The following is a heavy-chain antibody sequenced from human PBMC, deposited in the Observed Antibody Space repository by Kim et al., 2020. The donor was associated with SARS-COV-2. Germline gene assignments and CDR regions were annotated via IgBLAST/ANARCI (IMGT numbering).Heavy chain of an antibody. CDR2: IIPIFGTA. D-gene: IGHD3-22*01. Sequence: SVKVSCKASGGTFSSYAISWVRQAPGQGLEWMGGIIPIFGTANYAQKFQGRVTITADESTSTAYMELSSLRSEDTAVYYCARVGGGLHYYDSSGDLPAYYWGQGTLVSVS. J-gene: IGHJ4*02. CDR3: ARVGGGLHYYDSSGDLPAYY. CDR1: GGTFSSYA. V-gene: IGHV1-69*13.